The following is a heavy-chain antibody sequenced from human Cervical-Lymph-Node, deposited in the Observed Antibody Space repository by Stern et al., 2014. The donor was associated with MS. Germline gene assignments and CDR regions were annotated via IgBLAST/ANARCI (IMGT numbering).Heavy chain of an antibody. Sequence: QVQLGQSGAEVKKPGSSVKVSCKASGGTFSSSYAVSWVRQAPGQGLEWMGRIIPIFGLANYAKKFQSRVTITADKSTSIVYMELSSLTSEDTAVYYCARGIVANRAAATLHNLFDSWGQGTRVTVSS. CDR3: ARGIVANRAAATLHNLFDS. V-gene: IGHV1-69*09. D-gene: IGHD2-15*01. J-gene: IGHJ5*01. CDR1: GGTFSSSYA. CDR2: IIPIFGLA.